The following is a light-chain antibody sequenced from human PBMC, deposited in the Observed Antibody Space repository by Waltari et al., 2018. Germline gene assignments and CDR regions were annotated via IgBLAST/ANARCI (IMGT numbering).Light chain of an antibody. CDR2: EVS. CDR1: RSDVGGYGY. Sequence: QSALTQPPSASGSPGQSVTISCAGTRSDVGGYGYVSWYQQHPGKVPKLIIYEVSKRPSGVPDRFSGSKSDNTASLTVSGLQPDDEADYYCSSYAGSTLVVFGGGTKLTVL. V-gene: IGLV2-8*01. CDR3: SSYAGSTLVV. J-gene: IGLJ2*01.